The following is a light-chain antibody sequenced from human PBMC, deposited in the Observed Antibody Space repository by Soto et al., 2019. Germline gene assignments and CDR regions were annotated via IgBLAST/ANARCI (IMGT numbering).Light chain of an antibody. V-gene: IGKV1-27*01. CDR3: QKYNSAQLT. CDR2: AAS. CDR1: QGIRQY. Sequence: DIQMTQSPSSLSASGGDRVTNTCRASQGIRQYLAWYQQKPGKVPKLLICAASTLQSGGPSRFSGSGSGTDFTLTISSLQPEDVATYYCQKYNSAQLTFGGGTKVEIK. J-gene: IGKJ4*01.